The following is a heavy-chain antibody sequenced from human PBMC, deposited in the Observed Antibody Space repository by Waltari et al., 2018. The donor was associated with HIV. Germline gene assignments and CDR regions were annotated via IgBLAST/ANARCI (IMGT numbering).Heavy chain of an antibody. D-gene: IGHD3-22*01. CDR3: AREALYDSSGYYFDY. J-gene: IGHJ4*02. CDR1: EFTFNNYW. CDR2: IKQDESEK. Sequence: DVQLVESGGGLVQPGGSLRLSCAASEFTFNNYWMTWVRQAPGKGLEWVANIKQDESEKYYVDSVKGRFTISRDNAKNSLFLQMNSLRAEDTAVYYCAREALYDSSGYYFDYWGQGTLVTVSS. V-gene: IGHV3-7*01.